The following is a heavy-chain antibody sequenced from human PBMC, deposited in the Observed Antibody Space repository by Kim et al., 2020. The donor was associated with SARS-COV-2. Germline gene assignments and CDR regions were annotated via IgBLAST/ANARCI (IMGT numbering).Heavy chain of an antibody. V-gene: IGHV4-59*13. CDR2: IYYSGST. Sequence: SETLSLTCTVSGGSISSYYWSWIRQPPGKGLEWIGYIYYSGSTNYNPSLKSRVTISVDTSKNQFSLKLSSVTAADTAVYYCARNARERGYYYGSGSYYLASYYGMDVWGQGTTVTVSS. CDR3: ARNARERGYYYGSGSYYLASYYGMDV. D-gene: IGHD3-10*01. J-gene: IGHJ6*02. CDR1: GGSISSYY.